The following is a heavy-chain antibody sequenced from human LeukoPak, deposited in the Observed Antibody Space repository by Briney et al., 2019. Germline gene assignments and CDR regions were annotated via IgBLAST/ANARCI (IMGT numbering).Heavy chain of an antibody. CDR1: GFTFSDHI. V-gene: IGHV3-48*01. CDR2: VSGSGSTV. Sequence: GGSLRLSCAASGFTFSDHIMNWVRQLPGKRLEWVAYVSGSGSTVYYADSVKGRFTISRDNGKSSLYLQMNSLRAEDTAVYFCARGGGLDVWGQGATVTVSS. J-gene: IGHJ6*02. CDR3: ARGGGLDV. D-gene: IGHD3-16*01.